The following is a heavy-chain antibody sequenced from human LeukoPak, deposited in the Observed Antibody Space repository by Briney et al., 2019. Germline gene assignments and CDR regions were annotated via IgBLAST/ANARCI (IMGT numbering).Heavy chain of an antibody. Sequence: SETLSLTCAVSADSFSSHYWTWIRQARGKGLEWIGYISYIGSTNYNPSLKSRVTISIDTSKNQFSLKLSSVTAADTAVYYCARDLVTVTKGFDIWGQGTMVSVS. V-gene: IGHV4-59*11. D-gene: IGHD4-17*01. CDR1: ADSFSSHY. J-gene: IGHJ3*02. CDR3: ARDLVTVTKGFDI. CDR2: ISYIGST.